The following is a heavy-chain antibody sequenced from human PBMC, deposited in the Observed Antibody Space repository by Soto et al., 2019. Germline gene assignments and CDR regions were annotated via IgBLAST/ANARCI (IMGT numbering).Heavy chain of an antibody. D-gene: IGHD2-15*01. CDR2: IYYSGST. J-gene: IGHJ6*02. V-gene: IGHV4-59*01. Sequence: TLSLTCTVSGGSISSYYWSWIRQPPGKGPEWIGYIYYSGSTNYNPSLKSRVTISVDTSKNQFSLKLSSVTAADTAVYYCASHVVDAYYYYGMDVWGQGTTVTVS. CDR3: ASHVVDAYYYYGMDV. CDR1: GGSISSYY.